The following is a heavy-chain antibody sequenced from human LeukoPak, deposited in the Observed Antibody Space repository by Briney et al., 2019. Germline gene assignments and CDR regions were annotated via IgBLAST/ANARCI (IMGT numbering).Heavy chain of an antibody. Sequence: VASVKVSCKASGGTFSSYAISWVRQAPGQGLEWMGWISSYNGYTNYAQKLQGRVTMTTNTSTSTAYMELRSLRSDDTAVYYCARDWDYDILTGYYYSFDYWGQGTLVTVSS. J-gene: IGHJ4*02. CDR1: GGTFSSYA. D-gene: IGHD3-9*01. CDR3: ARDWDYDILTGYYYSFDY. CDR2: ISSYNGYT. V-gene: IGHV1-18*01.